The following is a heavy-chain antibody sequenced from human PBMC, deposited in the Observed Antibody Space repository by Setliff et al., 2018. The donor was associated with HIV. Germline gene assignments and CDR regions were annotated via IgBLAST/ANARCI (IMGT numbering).Heavy chain of an antibody. Sequence: GGSLRLSCAASRFDFNNYWMCWVRQAPGKGLEWVANIGQDGSEKNYVDSVKGRFTISRDNAKNSMDLQMNSLRAEDTAIYYCATGPLGGYCSGGSCYYHYYYGMDVWGQGTTVTVSS. CDR2: IGQDGSEK. CDR3: ATGPLGGYCSGGSCYYHYYYGMDV. D-gene: IGHD2-15*01. J-gene: IGHJ6*02. V-gene: IGHV3-7*01. CDR1: RFDFNNYW.